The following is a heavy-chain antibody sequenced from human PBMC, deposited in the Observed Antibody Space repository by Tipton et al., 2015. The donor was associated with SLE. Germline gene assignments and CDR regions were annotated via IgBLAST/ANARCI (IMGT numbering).Heavy chain of an antibody. CDR1: DGSFSGYY. CDR2: IYHSGST. J-gene: IGHJ2*01. V-gene: IGHV4-34*01. D-gene: IGHD3-16*01. CDR3: ARHGGSVTRGYFDL. Sequence: TLSLTCAVFDGSFSGYYWSWIRQPPGKGLEWIGEIYHSGSTNYNPSLKSRVSLSVDTSKNQFSLKLTSVTASDTAVYYCARHGGSVTRGYFDLWGRGTLITVPS.